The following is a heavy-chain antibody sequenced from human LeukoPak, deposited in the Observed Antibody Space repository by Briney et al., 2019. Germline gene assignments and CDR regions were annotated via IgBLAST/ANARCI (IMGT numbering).Heavy chain of an antibody. J-gene: IGHJ3*01. Sequence: GGSLRLSCAASGFSLDDYGMHWVRQAPGQGLEWVSSISWDGRKMAYAAPVKGRFTITRDNAQNSLYLQMYSLKIDDTAFYYCTKDMGFDLLKDAFDLWGQGMLVTVSS. V-gene: IGHV3-9*01. CDR1: GFSLDDYG. CDR2: ISWDGRKM. CDR3: TKDMGFDLLKDAFDL. D-gene: IGHD1-26*01.